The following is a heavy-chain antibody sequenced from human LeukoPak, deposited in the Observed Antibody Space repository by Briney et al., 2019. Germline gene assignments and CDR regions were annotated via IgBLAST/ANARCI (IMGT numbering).Heavy chain of an antibody. D-gene: IGHD5-18*01. CDR1: GGSISSSSYY. CDR3: ARHGESSGAHRYGDLNH. CDR2: IHYSGST. Sequence: SETLSLTCTVSGGSISSSSYYWGWIRQPPGKGLEWIGSIHYSGSTYYNPSLKSRVTISVDTSKNQVSLKLSSVTAADTAVYYCARHGESSGAHRYGDLNHWGQGTLVTVSS. V-gene: IGHV4-39*01. J-gene: IGHJ5*02.